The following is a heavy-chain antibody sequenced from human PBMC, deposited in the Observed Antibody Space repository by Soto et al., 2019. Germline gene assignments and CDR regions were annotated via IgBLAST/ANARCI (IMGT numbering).Heavy chain of an antibody. Sequence: PSETLSLTCAVYGESFSGHYWSWIRRPPGKGLEWIGEINHIGSTNYNPSLKSRVTISADTSKNQFSLKLTSVTAADTAVYYCARGHIVGYYFDYWGRGTLVTVSS. CDR3: ARGHIVGYYFDY. CDR2: INHIGST. V-gene: IGHV4-34*01. D-gene: IGHD1-26*01. CDR1: GESFSGHY. J-gene: IGHJ4*02.